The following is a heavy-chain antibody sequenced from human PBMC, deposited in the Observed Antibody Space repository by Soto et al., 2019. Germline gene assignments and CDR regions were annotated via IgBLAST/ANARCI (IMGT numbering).Heavy chain of an antibody. V-gene: IGHV4-59*01. J-gene: IGHJ4*02. Sequence: QVQLQESGPGLVKPSETLSLTCTVSGGSISSYYWSWIRQPPGKGLEWIGYIYYSGSTNYNPSLKSRVPISVDTSKNQFSLKLSSVTAADTAVYYCARGLLVRGVIITYYFDYWGQGTLVTVSS. CDR2: IYYSGST. CDR3: ARGLLVRGVIITYYFDY. D-gene: IGHD3-10*01. CDR1: GGSISSYY.